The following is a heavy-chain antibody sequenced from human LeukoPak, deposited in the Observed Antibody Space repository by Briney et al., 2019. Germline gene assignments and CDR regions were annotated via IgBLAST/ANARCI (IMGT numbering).Heavy chain of an antibody. Sequence: GGSLRLSCAASGFTFSSYAMSWVRQAPGKGLEWVSAISGSGGSTYYADSVKGRFTISRDNSKNTLYLQMNSLRADDTAIYYCAKGRALEVVAAFNYWGQGTVVTASS. D-gene: IGHD2-15*01. V-gene: IGHV3-23*01. CDR2: ISGSGGST. J-gene: IGHJ4*02. CDR1: GFTFSSYA. CDR3: AKGRALEVVAAFNY.